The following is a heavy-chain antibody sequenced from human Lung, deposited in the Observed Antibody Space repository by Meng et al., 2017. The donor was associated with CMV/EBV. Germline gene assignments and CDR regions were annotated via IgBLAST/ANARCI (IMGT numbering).Heavy chain of an antibody. CDR3: ASPPAEFLMDR. J-gene: IGHJ4*02. CDR2: ISSSGSTI. V-gene: IGHV3-11*04. Sequence: SCAASGFTFSDYYMSWIRQAPGKGLEWVSYISSSGSTIYYADSVKGRFTISRDNAKNPLYLQMNSLRAEDTAVYYCASPPAEFLMDRRGQGTLVTVSS. D-gene: IGHD3-3*01. CDR1: GFTFSDYY.